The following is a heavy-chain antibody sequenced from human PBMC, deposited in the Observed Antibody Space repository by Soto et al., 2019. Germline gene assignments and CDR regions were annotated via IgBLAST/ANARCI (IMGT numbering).Heavy chain of an antibody. V-gene: IGHV4-59*01. D-gene: IGHD4-17*01. CDR2: IYYSGST. J-gene: IGHJ4*02. CDR3: ARAGEPRVTSFHY. CDR1: GGSISSYY. Sequence: SETLSLTCTVSGGSISSYYWSWIRQPPGKGLEWIGDIYYSGSTNYNPSLKSRVTISVDTSKNQFSLKLSSVTAADTAVYYCARAGEPRVTSFHYWGQGTLVSVSS.